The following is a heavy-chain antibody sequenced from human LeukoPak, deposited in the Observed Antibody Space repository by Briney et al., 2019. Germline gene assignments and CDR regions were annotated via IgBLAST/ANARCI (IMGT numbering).Heavy chain of an antibody. D-gene: IGHD5-12*01. J-gene: IGHJ4*02. CDR1: GFTVSSNY. CDR2: IYSGGST. V-gene: IGHV3-53*01. CDR3: ARNRGGSGYDFPLFDY. Sequence: GGSLRLSCAASGFTVSSNYMSWVRQAPGKGLEWVSVIYSGGSTYYADSVKGRFTISRHNSKNTLYLQMNSLRAEDTAVYYCARNRGGSGYDFPLFDYWGQGTLVTVSS.